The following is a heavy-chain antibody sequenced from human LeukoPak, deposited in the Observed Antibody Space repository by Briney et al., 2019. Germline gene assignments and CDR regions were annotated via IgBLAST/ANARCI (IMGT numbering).Heavy chain of an antibody. D-gene: IGHD2-15*01. V-gene: IGHV4-59*01. CDR3: ARGYCSGGSCSLFDY. J-gene: IGHJ4*02. CDR1: GGSISSYY. CDR2: IYYSVST. Sequence: SETLSLTCTVSGGSISSYYWSWIRQPPGKGLEWIGYIYYSVSTNYNPSLKSRVTISVDTSKNQFSLKLSSVTAADTAVYYCARGYCSGGSCSLFDYWGQGTLVTVSS.